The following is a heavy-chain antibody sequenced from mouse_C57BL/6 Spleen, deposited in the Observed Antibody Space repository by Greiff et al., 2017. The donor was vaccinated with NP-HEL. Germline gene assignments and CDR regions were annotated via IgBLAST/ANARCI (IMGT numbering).Heavy chain of an antibody. CDR3: ARRVYSNYGYWYFDV. D-gene: IGHD2-5*01. Sequence: VQLQQPGAELVRPGSSVKLSCKASGYTFTSYWMHWVKQRPIQGLEWIGNIDPSDSETHYNQKFKDKATLTVDKSSSTAYMQLSSLTSEDSAVYYCARRVYSNYGYWYFDVWGTGTTVTVSS. CDR2: IDPSDSET. J-gene: IGHJ1*03. CDR1: GYTFTSYW. V-gene: IGHV1-52*01.